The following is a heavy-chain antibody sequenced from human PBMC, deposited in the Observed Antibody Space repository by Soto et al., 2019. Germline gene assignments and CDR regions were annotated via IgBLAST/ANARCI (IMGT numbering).Heavy chain of an antibody. CDR2: IIPIFGTT. CDR3: AREGSRSPLDY. D-gene: IGHD2-15*01. Sequence: QVHLVQSGAEVKKPGSSVKVSCKASGGTFSDFPITWVRLAPGQGLEWMGGIIPIFGTTNYAQKFRGRVTITADESTSTAYMELSSLRFDDTAVYYWAREGSRSPLDYWGQGTLVTVSS. J-gene: IGHJ4*02. V-gene: IGHV1-69*12. CDR1: GGTFSDFP.